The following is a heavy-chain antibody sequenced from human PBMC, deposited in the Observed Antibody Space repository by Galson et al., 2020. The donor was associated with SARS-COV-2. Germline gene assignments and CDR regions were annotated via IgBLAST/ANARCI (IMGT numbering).Heavy chain of an antibody. J-gene: IGHJ6*02. CDR3: AKDQWFGPHFYYYGMDV. V-gene: IGHV3-30*02. CDR2: IRYDGTDK. Sequence: GESLKISCAASGFTFTYYGMHWVRQAPGKGLEWVAFIRYDGTDKYYADSVQGRFTISRDNSKNTLYLQMNSLRAEDTAVYYCAKDQWFGPHFYYYGMDVWGQGTTVTVSS. D-gene: IGHD3-10*01. CDR1: GFTFTYYG.